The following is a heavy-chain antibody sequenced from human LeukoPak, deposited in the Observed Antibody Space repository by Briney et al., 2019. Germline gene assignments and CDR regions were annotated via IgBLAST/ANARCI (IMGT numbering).Heavy chain of an antibody. J-gene: IGHJ5*02. V-gene: IGHV4-61*05. CDR2: IYYSGST. Sequence: SETLSLTCTVSSGSISSSSYYWGWIRQPPGKGLEWIGYIYYSGSTNYKPSLKSRVTISVDTSKNQFSLKLSSVTAADTAVYYCARGGYYGSGNDFRFDPWGQGTLVTVSS. CDR1: SGSISSSSYY. CDR3: ARGGYYGSGNDFRFDP. D-gene: IGHD3-10*01.